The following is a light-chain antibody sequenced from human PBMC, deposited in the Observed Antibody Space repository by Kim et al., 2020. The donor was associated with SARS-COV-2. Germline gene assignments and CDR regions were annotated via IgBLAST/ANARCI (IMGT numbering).Light chain of an antibody. V-gene: IGKV1-12*01. CDR3: QQADRFPLT. CDR1: ENIGRW. Sequence: ASVGDRVTLTCRASENIGRWIVWYQQKPGKAPRVLIFAAIDLQSGVPSRFSGSGSGTDFTLTINGLQPEDFATYYCQQADRFPLTFGGGTKVDIK. J-gene: IGKJ4*01. CDR2: AAI.